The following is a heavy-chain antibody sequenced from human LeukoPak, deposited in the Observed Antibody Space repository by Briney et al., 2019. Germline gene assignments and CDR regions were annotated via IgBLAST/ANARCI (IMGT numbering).Heavy chain of an antibody. CDR2: IYYSKNT. V-gene: IGHV4-39*01. D-gene: IGHD5-18*01. J-gene: IGHJ4*02. Sequence: ASETLSLTCTVSGGSISSSSAYWGWIRQPPGKGLEWIGSIYYSKNTYYNPSLKSRVTISADTSKNQFSLTLGSVSATDTAVYYCVSPRGFSYGYFDYWGRGTLVTVSS. CDR3: VSPRGFSYGYFDY. CDR1: GGSISSSSAY.